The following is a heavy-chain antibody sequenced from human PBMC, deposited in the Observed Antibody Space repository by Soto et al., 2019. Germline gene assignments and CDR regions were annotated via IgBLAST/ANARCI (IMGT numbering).Heavy chain of an antibody. V-gene: IGHV1-46*01. Sequence: ASVKVSCKASGYTFTSYYMHWVRQAPGQGLEWVGIINPSGGTTTYAQKFQGRVTMTRDTSTSTVYMELSSLRSEDTAVYFCARGRTISSSWYGGYANYWGQGTLVTVSS. J-gene: IGHJ4*02. CDR2: INPSGGTT. CDR3: ARGRTISSSWYGGYANY. D-gene: IGHD6-13*01. CDR1: GYTFTSYY.